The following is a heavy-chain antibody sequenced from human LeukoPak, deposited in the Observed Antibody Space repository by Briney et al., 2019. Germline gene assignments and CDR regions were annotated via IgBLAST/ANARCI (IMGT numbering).Heavy chain of an antibody. CDR2: ISYDGSNK. CDR3: AKDHPRGESVDY. V-gene: IGHV3-30*18. J-gene: IGHJ4*02. Sequence: GGSLRLSCAASGFTFSSYGMHWVRQAPGKGLEWVAVISYDGSNKYYADSVKGRFTISRGNSKNTLYLQMNSLRAEDTAVYYCAKDHPRGESVDYWGQGTLVTVSS. D-gene: IGHD3-16*01. CDR1: GFTFSSYG.